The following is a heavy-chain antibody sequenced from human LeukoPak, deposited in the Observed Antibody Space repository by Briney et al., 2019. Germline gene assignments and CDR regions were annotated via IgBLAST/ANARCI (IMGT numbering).Heavy chain of an antibody. J-gene: IGHJ4*02. Sequence: PSETLSLTCTVSGGSISSGSYYWSWIRQPAGKGLEWIGRIYTSGSTNYNPSLKSRVTISVDTSKNQFSLKLSSVTAADTAVYYCARGKIPKIFRLSGISFDYWGQGTLVTVSS. CDR2: IYTSGST. CDR1: GGSISSGSYY. CDR3: ARGKIPKIFRLSGISFDY. D-gene: IGHD3-3*01. V-gene: IGHV4-61*02.